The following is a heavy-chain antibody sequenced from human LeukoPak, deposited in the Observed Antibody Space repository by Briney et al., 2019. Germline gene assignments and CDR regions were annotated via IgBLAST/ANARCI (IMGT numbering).Heavy chain of an antibody. V-gene: IGHV5-51*01. CDR2: ISFGDSDS. Sequence: GESLKISCKGSGYSFTSYWIGWVRQMPGKGLEWVGIISFGDSDSRYSPSIQGQVTISVDKSINTAYLQWSSLKASDTAMYFCATARPHRGFDVWGQGTMVTVSS. J-gene: IGHJ3*01. CDR3: ATARPHRGFDV. CDR1: GYSFTSYW.